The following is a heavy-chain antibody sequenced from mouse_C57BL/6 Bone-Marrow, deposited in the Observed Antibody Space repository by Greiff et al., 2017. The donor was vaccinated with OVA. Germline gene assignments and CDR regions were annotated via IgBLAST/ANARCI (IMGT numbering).Heavy chain of an antibody. V-gene: IGHV5-6*01. CDR3: ARRGLWLPYWYFDV. CDR2: ISSGGSYT. CDR1: GFTFSSYG. Sequence: DVHLVESGGDLVKPGGSLKLSCAASGFTFSSYGMSWVRQTPDKRLEWVATISSGGSYTYYPDSVKGRFTISRDNAKNTLYLQMSSLKSEDTAMYYCARRGLWLPYWYFDVWGTGTTVTVSS. J-gene: IGHJ1*03. D-gene: IGHD2-2*01.